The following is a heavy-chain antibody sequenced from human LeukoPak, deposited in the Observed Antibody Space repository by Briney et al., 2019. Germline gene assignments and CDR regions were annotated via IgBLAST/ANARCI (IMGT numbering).Heavy chain of an antibody. CDR1: GFTFSSYG. Sequence: GGSLRLSCAASGFTFSSYGMHCVRQAPGKGMEWVAVISYDGSNKYYADSVKGRFTISRDNSKNTLYLQMNSLRAEDTAVYYCANRNGMDVWGQGTTVTVSS. CDR2: ISYDGSNK. J-gene: IGHJ6*02. CDR3: ANRNGMDV. V-gene: IGHV3-30*18.